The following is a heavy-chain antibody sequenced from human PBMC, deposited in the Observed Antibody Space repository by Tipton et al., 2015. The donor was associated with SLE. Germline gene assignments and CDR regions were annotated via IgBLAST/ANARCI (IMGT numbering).Heavy chain of an antibody. J-gene: IGHJ3*02. CDR2: VYPSGTT. V-gene: IGHV4-61*02. D-gene: IGHD3-22*01. Sequence: TLSLTCTVSGGSINSGNYYWSCIRRPAGKGLEWLGRVYPSGTTNFNPSLPPLTRRISISIDTSNNYFSMRLTSVTAADTAVYYCARAEIYYYDKAGYFPHAFDIWGPGIVVTVSS. CDR1: GGSINSGNYY. CDR3: ARAEIYYYDKAGYFPHAFDI.